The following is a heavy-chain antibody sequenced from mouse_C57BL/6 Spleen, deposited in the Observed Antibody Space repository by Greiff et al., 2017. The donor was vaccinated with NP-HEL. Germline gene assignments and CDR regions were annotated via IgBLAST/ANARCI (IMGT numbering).Heavy chain of an antibody. V-gene: IGHV2-2*01. J-gene: IGHJ4*01. CDR3: ARTGVYGSADYYAMDY. CDR1: GFSLTSYG. D-gene: IGHD1-1*01. CDR2: IWSGGST. Sequence: QVQLKESGPGLVQPSQSLSITCTVSGFSLTSYGVHWVRQSPGKGLEWLGVIWSGGSTDYNAAFISRLSISKDTSKSQVFFKMNILQADDTAIYYCARTGVYGSADYYAMDYWGQGTSVTVSS.